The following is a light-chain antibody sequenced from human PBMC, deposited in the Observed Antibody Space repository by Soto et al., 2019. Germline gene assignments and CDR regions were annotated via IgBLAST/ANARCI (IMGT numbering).Light chain of an antibody. CDR2: DVS. V-gene: IGLV2-14*03. CDR1: SSDVGGYNH. J-gene: IGLJ1*01. Sequence: QSALTQPASISGYPGQSITISCTGISSDVGGYNHVSWYQQHPGKAPKLLIYDVSGRPSGISNRMSGSKSANTASLTISGLQAEDEADYYCSSYTSSSTPYVFGTGTKLTVL. CDR3: SSYTSSSTPYV.